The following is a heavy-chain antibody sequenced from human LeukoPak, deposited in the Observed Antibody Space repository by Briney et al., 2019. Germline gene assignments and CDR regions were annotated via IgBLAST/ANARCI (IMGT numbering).Heavy chain of an antibody. J-gene: IGHJ6*02. CDR3: ASTYYDFWSGYYGMDV. D-gene: IGHD3-3*01. CDR1: GGSISSSSYY. V-gene: IGHV4-39*01. Sequence: SETLSLTCTVSGGSISSSSYYWGWIRQPPGKGLEWIGYIHYSGSTYYTPSLKGRVTISVDTSKNQFSLKLSSVTAADTAVYYCASTYYDFWSGYYGMDVWGQGTTVTVSS. CDR2: IHYSGST.